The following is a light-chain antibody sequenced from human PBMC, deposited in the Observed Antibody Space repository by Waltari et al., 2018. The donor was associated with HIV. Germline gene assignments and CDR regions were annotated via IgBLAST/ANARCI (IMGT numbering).Light chain of an antibody. J-gene: IGKJ1*01. V-gene: IGKV4-1*01. Sequence: IVMTQSPDSLAVSLGERATINCRSSQSVLYDSKNENYLSWYQQKPGQPPKLLLYWASTRESGVPDQFSGSGSGTDFTLTISSLQAEDVAVYYCQQYFDTPTFGQGTKVEIK. CDR3: QQYFDTPT. CDR2: WAS. CDR1: QSVLYDSKNENY.